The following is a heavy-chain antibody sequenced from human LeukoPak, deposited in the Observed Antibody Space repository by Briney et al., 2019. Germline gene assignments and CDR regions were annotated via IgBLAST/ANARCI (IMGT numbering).Heavy chain of an antibody. CDR3: ARVYYDSSGYYMGLWFDP. Sequence: PSGTLSLTCAVSGGSISSSNWWSWVRQPPGKRLEWIGEIYHSGSTNYNPSLKSRVTISVDTSKNQFSLKLSFVTAADTAVYYCARVYYDSSGYYMGLWFDPWGQGTLVTVSS. D-gene: IGHD3-22*01. V-gene: IGHV4-4*02. CDR2: IYHSGST. CDR1: GGSISSSNW. J-gene: IGHJ5*02.